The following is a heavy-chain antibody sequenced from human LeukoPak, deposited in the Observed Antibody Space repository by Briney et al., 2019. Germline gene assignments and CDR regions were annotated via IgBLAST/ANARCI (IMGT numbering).Heavy chain of an antibody. CDR3: ARDGWMDV. Sequence: ASVKVSCKASGYTFTGYYMHWVRQAPGQGLEWMGWINPNSGGTNYAQKFQGRVTISADKSTSTAYMELSSLRSEDTAVYYCARDGWMDVWGQGTTVTVSS. J-gene: IGHJ6*02. CDR1: GYTFTGYY. D-gene: IGHD2-15*01. CDR2: INPNSGGT. V-gene: IGHV1-2*02.